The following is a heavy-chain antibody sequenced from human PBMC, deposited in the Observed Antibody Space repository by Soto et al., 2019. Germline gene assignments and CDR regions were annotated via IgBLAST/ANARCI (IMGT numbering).Heavy chain of an antibody. Sequence: QVQLVQSGAEVKKPGASVKVSCKASGYTFTSYGISRLRQAPGQGLEWMGWISAYNGNTNYAKKLQGRVTMTTDTSTSKRYMYLSSLRSHDTAVYYCARQHFSSARPHNWLDHWGQGTLVTVS. CDR3: ARQHFSSARPHNWLDH. D-gene: IGHD3-3*02. V-gene: IGHV1-18*01. CDR2: ISAYNGNT. CDR1: GYTFTSYG. J-gene: IGHJ5*02.